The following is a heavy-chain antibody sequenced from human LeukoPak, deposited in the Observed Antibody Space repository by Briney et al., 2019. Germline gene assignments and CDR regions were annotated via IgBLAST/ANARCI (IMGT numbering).Heavy chain of an antibody. CDR3: AREKSLGVAGTCMDV. CDR2: ISSSSSYI. V-gene: IGHV3-21*01. Sequence: GGSLRLSCAASGFTFSSYSMNWVRQAPGKGLEWVSSISSSSSYIYYADSVKGRFTISRDNAKNSPYLQMNSLRAEDTAVYYCAREKSLGVAGTCMDVWGQGTTVTVSS. D-gene: IGHD6-19*01. J-gene: IGHJ6*02. CDR1: GFTFSSYS.